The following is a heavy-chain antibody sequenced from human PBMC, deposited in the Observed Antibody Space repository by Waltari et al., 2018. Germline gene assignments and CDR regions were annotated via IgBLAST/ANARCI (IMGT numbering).Heavy chain of an antibody. D-gene: IGHD3-22*01. CDR2: MNPNSGNT. Sequence: QVQLVQSGAEVKKPGASVKVSCKASGYTFTSYDINWVRQATGQGLEWMGWMNPNSGNTGYAQKFQGRGTMTRNTSISTAYMELSSLRSEDTAVYYCARTYYYDSSGSDAFDIWGQGTMVTVSS. V-gene: IGHV1-8*01. J-gene: IGHJ3*02. CDR3: ARTYYYDSSGSDAFDI. CDR1: GYTFTSYD.